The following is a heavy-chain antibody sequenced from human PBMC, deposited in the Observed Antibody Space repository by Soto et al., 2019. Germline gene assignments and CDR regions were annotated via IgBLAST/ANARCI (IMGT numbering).Heavy chain of an antibody. J-gene: IGHJ6*02. CDR2: IKEDGSEK. CDR1: GFTFSSYW. V-gene: IGHV3-7*01. D-gene: IGHD3-10*01. CDR3: AREGITMVRGAVYYYYGMDV. Sequence: EVQLVESEGGLVQPGGSLRLSCAASGFTFSSYWMSWVSQAPGKGLEWVANIKEDGSEKYYVDSVKGRFTISRDNAKNSLYLQMNSLRVEDTAVYYCAREGITMVRGAVYYYYGMDVWGQGTTVTVSS.